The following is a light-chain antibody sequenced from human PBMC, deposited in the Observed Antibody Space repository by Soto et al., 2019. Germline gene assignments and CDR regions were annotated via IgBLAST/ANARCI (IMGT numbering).Light chain of an antibody. J-gene: IGLJ2*01. CDR1: SSDVGSYNV. CDR3: SSYAGSSTHVV. V-gene: IGLV2-23*01. CDR2: EGS. Sequence: QSALTQPASVSGSPGQSITISCTGISSDVGSYNVVSWYQQHPGKAPKVMIYEGSKRPSGVSNRYSGSRPGNTASLTISGLQAEDEAHYYCSSYAGSSTHVVFGGETQLTVL.